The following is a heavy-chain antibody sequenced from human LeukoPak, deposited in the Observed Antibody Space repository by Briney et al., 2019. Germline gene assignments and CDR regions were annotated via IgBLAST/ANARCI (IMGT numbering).Heavy chain of an antibody. CDR1: GGSISSYY. CDR2: IYYSGST. J-gene: IGHJ4*02. V-gene: IGHV4-59*08. D-gene: IGHD3-10*01. CDR3: ARLTGPGVRFDY. Sequence: PSETPSLTCTVSGGSISSYYWGWIRQPPGEGLEWIGYIYYSGSTNYNPSLKSRVTISVDTSKNQFSLKLSSVTAADTAVYYCARLTGPGVRFDYWGQETLVTVSS.